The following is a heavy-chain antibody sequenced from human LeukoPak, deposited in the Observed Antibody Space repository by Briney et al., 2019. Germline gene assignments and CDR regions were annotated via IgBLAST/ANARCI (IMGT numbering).Heavy chain of an antibody. CDR1: GYTLTELS. CDR3: ARVGYCSGGSCLAD. J-gene: IGHJ4*02. CDR2: FDPEDGET. V-gene: IGHV1-24*01. Sequence: ASVKVSCKVSGYTLTELSMHWVRQAPGKGLEWMGGFDPEDGETIYAQKFQGRVTITADKSTSTAYMELSSLRSEDTAVYYCARVGYCSGGSCLADWGQGTLVTVSS. D-gene: IGHD2-15*01.